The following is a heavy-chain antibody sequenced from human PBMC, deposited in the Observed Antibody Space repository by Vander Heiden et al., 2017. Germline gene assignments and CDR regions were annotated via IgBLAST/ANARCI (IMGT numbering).Heavy chain of an antibody. Sequence: QVQLVQSGAEVKKPGSSVKVSCKASGGTFSSYAISWVRQAPGQGLEWMGGIIPIFGTANYAQKFQGRVTITADESTSTAYMELSSLRSEETAVYYCARDPQEGFCRFEPDAFDIWGQGTMVTVSS. J-gene: IGHJ3*02. CDR3: ARDPQEGFCRFEPDAFDI. CDR1: GGTFSSYA. D-gene: IGHD3-16*01. V-gene: IGHV1-69*01. CDR2: IIPIFGTA.